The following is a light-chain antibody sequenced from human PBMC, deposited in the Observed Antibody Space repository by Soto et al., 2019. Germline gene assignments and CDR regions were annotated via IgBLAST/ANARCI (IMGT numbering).Light chain of an antibody. J-gene: IGLJ2*01. CDR2: YDN. Sequence: SYELTQPPSVSVAPGKTARFTCGGNNIGSKSVHWYQQRPGQAPVLVIYYDNDRPSGIPERVSGSNSGNTATLTISRVEAGDEADYYCQVWDTSSDHVVIGGGTKLTVL. V-gene: IGLV3-21*04. CDR3: QVWDTSSDHVV. CDR1: NIGSKS.